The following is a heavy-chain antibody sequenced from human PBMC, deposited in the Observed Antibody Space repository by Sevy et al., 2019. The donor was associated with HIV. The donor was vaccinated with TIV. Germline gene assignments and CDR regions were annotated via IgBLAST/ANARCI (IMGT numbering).Heavy chain of an antibody. D-gene: IGHD6-6*01. Sequence: GESLKISCAASGFNFSSYAMHWVRQPPGKVLEWVAVIWDDGTNKYYADSVKGRFTISRENSANMLYLQMNFLRVDDTAMYYCARDRQSGSSSSDYWGQGILVTVSS. CDR1: GFNFSSYA. CDR3: ARDRQSGSSSSDY. V-gene: IGHV3-33*01. CDR2: IWDDGTNK. J-gene: IGHJ4*02.